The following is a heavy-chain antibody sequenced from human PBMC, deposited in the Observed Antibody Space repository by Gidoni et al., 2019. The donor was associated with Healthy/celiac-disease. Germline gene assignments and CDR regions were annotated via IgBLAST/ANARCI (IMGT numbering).Heavy chain of an antibody. J-gene: IGHJ3*02. V-gene: IGHV3-23*01. CDR1: GFTFSSYA. CDR3: AKRERSTGAFDI. CDR2: ISGSGGST. Sequence: EVQLLESGGGWVQPGGSLRLSCAASGFTFSSYAMSWVRQAPGKGLEWVSAISGSGGSTYYADSVKGRFTISRDNSKNTLYLQMNSLRAEDTAVYYCAKRERSTGAFDIWGQGTMVTVSS. D-gene: IGHD1-26*01.